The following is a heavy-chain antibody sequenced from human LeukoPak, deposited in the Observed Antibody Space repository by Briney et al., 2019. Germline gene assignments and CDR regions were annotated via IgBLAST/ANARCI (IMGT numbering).Heavy chain of an antibody. Sequence: GGSLRLSCAASGFTFSSYSMNWVRQAPGKGLEWVSSISSSSSYIYYADSVKGRFTISRDNAKNSLYLQMNSLRAEDTAVYYCARDMPGYSSSWYSGGGWFDPWGRGTLVTVSS. CDR1: GFTFSSYS. CDR2: ISSSSSYI. J-gene: IGHJ5*02. V-gene: IGHV3-21*01. D-gene: IGHD6-13*01. CDR3: ARDMPGYSSSWYSGGGWFDP.